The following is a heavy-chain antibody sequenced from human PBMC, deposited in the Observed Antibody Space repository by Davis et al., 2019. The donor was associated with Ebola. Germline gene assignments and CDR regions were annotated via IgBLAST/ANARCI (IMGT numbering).Heavy chain of an antibody. D-gene: IGHD3-16*01. Sequence: ASVKVSCKAYGYTFTDYYIHWVRQAPGQGLEWMGWISPKSGGGNYAPKFQGRVTMTTDTSISTAYMDLCSLTSGDTAVFYCARELHGGEFNYWGQGTLVTVSS. CDR2: ISPKSGGG. CDR1: GYTFTDYY. CDR3: ARELHGGEFNY. J-gene: IGHJ4*02. V-gene: IGHV1-2*02.